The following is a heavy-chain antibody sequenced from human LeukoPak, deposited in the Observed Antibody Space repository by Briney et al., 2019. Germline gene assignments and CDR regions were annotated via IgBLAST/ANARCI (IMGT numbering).Heavy chain of an antibody. D-gene: IGHD5-24*01. J-gene: IGHJ4*02. CDR3: TRVGYIDEGIDY. V-gene: IGHV3-7*04. CDR2: IKQDGSKK. Sequence: GGSLRLSCVASGFPFSSYWMTWVRRAPGKGLEWVANIKQDGSKKSYVDSVKGRFTSSRDNAKNSLYLQMNSLRAEDTAIYYCTRVGYIDEGIDYWGQGTLVTVSS. CDR1: GFPFSSYW.